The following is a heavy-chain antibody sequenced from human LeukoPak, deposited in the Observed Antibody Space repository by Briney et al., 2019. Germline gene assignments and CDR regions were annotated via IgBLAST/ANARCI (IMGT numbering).Heavy chain of an antibody. CDR3: ARQKWDRLTYYYYGMDV. Sequence: SQTLSLTCTVSGYSINNYYWSWIRQPPGKGLEWIGYVSYSGTPDYNPSLKSRATMSLDTSRNQFSLQLSSVTAADTAEYYCARQKWDRLTYYYYGMDVWGQGTTVTVSS. CDR2: VSYSGTP. V-gene: IGHV4-59*08. J-gene: IGHJ6*02. CDR1: GYSINNYY. D-gene: IGHD1-26*01.